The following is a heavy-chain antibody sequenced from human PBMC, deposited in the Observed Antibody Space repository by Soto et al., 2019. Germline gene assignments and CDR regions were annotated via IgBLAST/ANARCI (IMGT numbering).Heavy chain of an antibody. D-gene: IGHD3-22*01. V-gene: IGHV1-69*13. CDR1: GGTFSSYA. CDR2: IIPIFGTA. CDR3: AGGGTKYYYDQSGCFDF. J-gene: IGHJ4*02. Sequence: SVKVSCKASGGTFSSYAISWVRQAPGQGLEWMGGIIPIFGTANYAQKFQGRVTITADESTSTAYMELSSLRSEDTAVYYCAGGGTKYYYDQSGCFDFCGQGTLVTVSS.